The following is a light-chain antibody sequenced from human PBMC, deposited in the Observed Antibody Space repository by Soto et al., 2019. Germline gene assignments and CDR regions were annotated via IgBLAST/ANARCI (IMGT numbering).Light chain of an antibody. CDR2: DAS. V-gene: IGKV1-39*01. Sequence: DIQMTQSPSTLSASVGDRVTITCRASETIGNSLNWFQRKPGKAPNLLIYDASSLHSGVPSRFSGSRSGTEFTLTISSLQPEDFATYYCQQSYTLPRTFGQGTKVDIK. CDR3: QQSYTLPRT. J-gene: IGKJ1*01. CDR1: ETIGNS.